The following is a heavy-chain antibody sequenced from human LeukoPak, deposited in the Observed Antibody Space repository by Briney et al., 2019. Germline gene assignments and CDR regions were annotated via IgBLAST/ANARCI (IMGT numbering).Heavy chain of an antibody. V-gene: IGHV4-34*01. Sequence: PSETLSLTCAVYGGSFSGYYWSWIRQPPGKGLEWIGEINHSGSTNYNPSLKSRVTISVDTSKNQFSLKLSSVTAADTAVYYCARGWLRQAWVDYWGQGTLVTVSS. J-gene: IGHJ4*02. CDR3: ARGWLRQAWVDY. CDR2: INHSGST. D-gene: IGHD5-12*01. CDR1: GGSFSGYY.